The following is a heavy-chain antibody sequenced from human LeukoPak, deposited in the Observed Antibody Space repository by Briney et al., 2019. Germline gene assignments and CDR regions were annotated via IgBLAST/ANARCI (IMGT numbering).Heavy chain of an antibody. V-gene: IGHV1-8*01. CDR1: GYTFTSYD. J-gene: IGHJ6*02. CDR2: MNPNSGNT. D-gene: IGHD2-15*01. CDR3: ARDIVVVVPYGMDV. Sequence: ASVKVSCKASGYTFTSYDINWVRQATGQGLKWMGWMNPNSGNTGYAQKFQGRVTMTRNTSISTAYMELSSLRSEDTAVYYCARDIVVVVPYGMDVWGQGTTVTVSS.